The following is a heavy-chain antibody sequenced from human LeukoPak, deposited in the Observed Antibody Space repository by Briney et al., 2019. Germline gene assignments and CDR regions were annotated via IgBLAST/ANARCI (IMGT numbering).Heavy chain of an antibody. CDR2: ISSTSSYI. CDR3: ATEQLAAAGTVLDY. Sequence: GGSLRLSCAASGFTFSSYGMDWVRQAPGKGLEWVSSISSTSSYIYYADSLKGRFTISRDNAQNSLYLQMNSLRAEDTAVYYCATEQLAAAGTVLDYWGQGTLVTVSS. J-gene: IGHJ4*02. D-gene: IGHD6-13*01. V-gene: IGHV3-21*01. CDR1: GFTFSSYG.